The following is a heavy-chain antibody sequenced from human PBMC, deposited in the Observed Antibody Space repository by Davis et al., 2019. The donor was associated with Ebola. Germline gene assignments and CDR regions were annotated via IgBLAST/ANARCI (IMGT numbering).Heavy chain of an antibody. CDR1: GFTFSSYA. Sequence: GGSLRLSCAASGFTFSSYAMHWVRQAPGKGLEWVAVISYDGSNKYYADSVKGRFTISRDNSKNTLYLQMNSLRAEDTAVYYCASGAYVGYFDLWGRGTLVTVSS. D-gene: IGHD2-15*01. CDR2: ISYDGSNK. CDR3: ASGAYVGYFDL. V-gene: IGHV3-30-3*02. J-gene: IGHJ2*01.